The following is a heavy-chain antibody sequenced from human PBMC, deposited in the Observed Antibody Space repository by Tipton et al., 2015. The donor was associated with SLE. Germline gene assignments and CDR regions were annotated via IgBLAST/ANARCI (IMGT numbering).Heavy chain of an antibody. CDR1: GFTFSNYG. CDR2: IQHDGSNT. D-gene: IGHD3-3*01. Sequence: SLRLSCAASGFTFSNYGMHWVRQTPGKGLEWVTFIQHDGSNTYYADSVKGRFTISRDDSRNTLYLQMNSLTPEDSAVYYCAKDGAHYDSGYWGQGTLVTVSS. J-gene: IGHJ4*02. V-gene: IGHV3-30*02. CDR3: AKDGAHYDSGY.